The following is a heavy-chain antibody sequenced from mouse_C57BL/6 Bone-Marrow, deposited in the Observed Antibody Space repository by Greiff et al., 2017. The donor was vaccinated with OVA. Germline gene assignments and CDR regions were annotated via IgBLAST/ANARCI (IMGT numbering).Heavy chain of an antibody. Sequence: EVKLMESGPGLVKPSQSLSLTCSVTGYSITSGYYWNWIRQFPGNKLEWMGYISYDGSNNYNPSLKNRITITRDTSTNQFFLKLNSVTTEDTATYYCAREMAWFAYWGQGTLVTVSA. V-gene: IGHV3-6*01. CDR2: ISYDGSN. J-gene: IGHJ3*01. D-gene: IGHD2-3*01. CDR1: GYSITSGYY. CDR3: AREMAWFAY.